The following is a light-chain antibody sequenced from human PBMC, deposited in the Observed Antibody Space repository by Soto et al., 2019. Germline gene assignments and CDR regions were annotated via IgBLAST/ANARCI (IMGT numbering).Light chain of an antibody. CDR2: DVS. CDR3: SSYTSSSTPLYV. CDR1: SSDVGGYNY. J-gene: IGLJ1*01. Sequence: QSVLTQPASVSGSPGQSITISCTGTSSDVGGYNYVSWYQQHPGKAPKLMIYDVSNRPSGVSNRFSGSKSGNTASLTISGLQAEDEADYYCSSYTSSSTPLYVFGPGTKVTV. V-gene: IGLV2-14*01.